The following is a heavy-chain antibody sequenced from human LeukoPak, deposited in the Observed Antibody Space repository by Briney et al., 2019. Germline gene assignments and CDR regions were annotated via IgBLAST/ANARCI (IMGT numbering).Heavy chain of an antibody. J-gene: IGHJ2*01. CDR1: GGSISSYY. D-gene: IGHD3-16*01. CDR2: IYYSGST. V-gene: IGHV4-59*01. CDR3: AGDGANWYFDL. Sequence: SETLSLTCTVSGGSISSYYWSWIRQPPGKGLEWIGYIYYSGSTNYNPSLKSRVTISVDTSKNQFSLKLSSVTAADTAVYYCAGDGANWYFDLWGRGTLVTVSS.